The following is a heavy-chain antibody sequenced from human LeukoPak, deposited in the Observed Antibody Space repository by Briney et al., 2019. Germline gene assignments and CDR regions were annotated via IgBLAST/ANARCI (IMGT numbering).Heavy chain of an antibody. D-gene: IGHD2-2*01. CDR2: INTQNGYT. CDR3: ATGARYQTQNWFDP. V-gene: IGHV1-18*01. CDR1: GYTFSDYG. J-gene: IGHJ5*02. Sequence: ASVKVSCKASGYTFSDYGISWLRQAPGQGLEYMGWINTQNGYTDYAQKVQARVTMTEDTSTDTAYMELSSLRSEDTAVYYCATGARYQTQNWFDPWGQGTLVTVSS.